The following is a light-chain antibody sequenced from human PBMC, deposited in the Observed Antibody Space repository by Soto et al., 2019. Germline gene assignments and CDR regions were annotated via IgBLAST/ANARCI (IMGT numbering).Light chain of an antibody. Sequence: EVVLTQSPATLSLSPGERATLSCRASQSVGKYLAWYQQKPGQAPSLLIYGASNRATGIPDRFSGSGSGTDFTLTISRLEPEDFAVDYCQQYGSSGTFGQGTKVDIK. CDR2: GAS. CDR3: QQYGSSGT. CDR1: QSVGKY. V-gene: IGKV3-20*01. J-gene: IGKJ1*01.